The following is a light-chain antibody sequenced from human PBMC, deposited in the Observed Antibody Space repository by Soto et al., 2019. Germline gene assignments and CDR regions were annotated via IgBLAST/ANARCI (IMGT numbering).Light chain of an antibody. V-gene: IGKV3-11*01. J-gene: IGKJ4*01. CDR3: QQRSNWPLT. CDR2: DAS. Sequence: IVLTQSPATLSLSPGERATLSCMASQSVSSYLAWYQQKPGQAPRLLIYDASNRATGIPARFSGSGSGTDFTLTISSLEHEDFAVHYCQQRSNWPLTFGGGTKVYIK. CDR1: QSVSSY.